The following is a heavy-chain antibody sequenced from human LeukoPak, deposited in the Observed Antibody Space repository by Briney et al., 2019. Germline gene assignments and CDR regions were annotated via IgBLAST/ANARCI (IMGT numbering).Heavy chain of an antibody. Sequence: SETLSLTCTVSGGSISSYYWNWIRQPAGKGLEWIGRIYTSGSTNYNPSLKSRVTMSVDTSKNQFSLKLSSVTAADTAVYYCARDYYDSSRSVYYFDYWGQGTLVTVSS. J-gene: IGHJ4*02. CDR3: ARDYYDSSRSVYYFDY. V-gene: IGHV4-4*07. D-gene: IGHD3-22*01. CDR2: IYTSGST. CDR1: GGSISSYY.